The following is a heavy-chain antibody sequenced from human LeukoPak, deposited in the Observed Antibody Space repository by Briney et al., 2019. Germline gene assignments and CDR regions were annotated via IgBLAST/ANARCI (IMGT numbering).Heavy chain of an antibody. V-gene: IGHV4-34*01. D-gene: IGHD3-3*01. CDR3: ARHPSYYDFWSGYYKPDSDFDY. CDR1: GGSFSGYY. J-gene: IGHJ4*02. CDR2: IYYSGST. Sequence: PSETLSLTCAVYGGSFSGYYWSWIRQPPGKGLEWIGSIYYSGSTYYNPSLKSRVTISVDTSKNQFSLKLSSVTAADTAVYYCARHPSYYDFWSGYYKPDSDFDYWGQGTLVTVSS.